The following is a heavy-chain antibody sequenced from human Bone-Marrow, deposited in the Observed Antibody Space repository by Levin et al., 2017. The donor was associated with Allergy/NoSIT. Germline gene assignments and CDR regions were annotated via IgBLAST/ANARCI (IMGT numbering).Heavy chain of an antibody. CDR1: GFSFSDFW. Sequence: GGSLRLSCAASGFSFSDFWMTWVRQSPGKGLEWVVNISPDGSQKDYADSVRGRFTASRDNSQNIVFLEMNSLRVEDTGVYYCTNSLTGEASWGRGTLVTVSS. D-gene: IGHD7-27*01. CDR3: TNSLTGEAS. J-gene: IGHJ5*02. CDR2: ISPDGSQK. V-gene: IGHV3-7*01.